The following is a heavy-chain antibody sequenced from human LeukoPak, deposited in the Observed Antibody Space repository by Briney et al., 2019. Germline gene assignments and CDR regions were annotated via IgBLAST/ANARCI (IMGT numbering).Heavy chain of an antibody. CDR2: ISHSGGST. Sequence: GGSLGLSCAASGFTFSTYAMSWVRQAPGKGLEWVSVISHSGGSTYYADSVRGRFTISRDNSKNTLYLQMNSLRAEDTAVYYCARDFYGGKGDYYDYWGQGTLVTVSS. CDR1: GFTFSTYA. J-gene: IGHJ4*02. D-gene: IGHD4-23*01. V-gene: IGHV3-23*01. CDR3: ARDFYGGKGDYYDY.